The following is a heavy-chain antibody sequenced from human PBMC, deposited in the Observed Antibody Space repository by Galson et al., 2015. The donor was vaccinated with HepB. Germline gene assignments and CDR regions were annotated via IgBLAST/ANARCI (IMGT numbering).Heavy chain of an antibody. CDR3: ARSPFRIVGAHKVLDY. CDR2: IIPILGIA. D-gene: IGHD1-26*01. J-gene: IGHJ4*02. V-gene: IGHV1-69*02. Sequence: SVKVSCKASGGTFSSYTISWVRQAPGQGLEWMGRIIPILGIANYAQKFQGRVTITADKSTSTAYMELSSLRSEDTAVYYCARSPFRIVGAHKVLDYWGQGTLVTVSS. CDR1: GGTFSSYT.